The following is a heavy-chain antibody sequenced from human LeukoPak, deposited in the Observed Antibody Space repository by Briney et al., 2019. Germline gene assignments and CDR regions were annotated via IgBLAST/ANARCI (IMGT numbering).Heavy chain of an antibody. V-gene: IGHV3-74*01. CDR2: ISTDVSST. CDR3: ARGVNGDYRFDP. J-gene: IGHJ5*02. D-gene: IGHD4-17*01. Sequence: VGSLTLSCAASGFTFSSYWMHWVRQAPGKGLVWVSRISTDVSSTTYADSVKGRFTISRDNAKNTLYLQMNSLRAEDTAVYYCARGVNGDYRFDPWGQGTLVTVSS. CDR1: GFTFSSYW.